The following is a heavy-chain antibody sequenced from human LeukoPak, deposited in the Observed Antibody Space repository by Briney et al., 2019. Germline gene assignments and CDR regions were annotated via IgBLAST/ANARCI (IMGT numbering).Heavy chain of an antibody. CDR1: GFTFSSYA. J-gene: IGHJ5*02. D-gene: IGHD5-18*01. CDR3: ARDEGYSYGYDH. Sequence: GGPLRLSCAASGFTFSSYAMHWVRQAPGKGLEYVSAISSNGGSTYYANSVKGRFTISRDNSKNTLYLQMGSLRAEDMAVYYCARDEGYSYGYDHWGQGTLVTVSS. V-gene: IGHV3-64*01. CDR2: ISSNGGST.